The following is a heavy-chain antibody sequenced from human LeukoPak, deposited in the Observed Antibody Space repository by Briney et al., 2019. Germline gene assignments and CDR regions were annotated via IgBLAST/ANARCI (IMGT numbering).Heavy chain of an antibody. J-gene: IGHJ6*02. CDR2: IIPIFGTA. CDR3: ARAKGDFWSGIYYYYYGMDV. Sequence: VASVKVSCKASGGTFSSYAISWVRQAPGQGLEWMGGIIPIFGTANYAQKFQGRVTITADESTSTAYMELSSLRSEDTAVYYCARAKGDFWSGIYYYYYGMDVWGQGTTVTVSS. V-gene: IGHV1-69*13. CDR1: GGTFSSYA. D-gene: IGHD3-3*01.